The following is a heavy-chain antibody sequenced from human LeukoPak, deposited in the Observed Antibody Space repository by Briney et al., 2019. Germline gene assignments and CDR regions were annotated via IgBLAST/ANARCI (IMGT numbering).Heavy chain of an antibody. CDR1: GGSISSGSYY. V-gene: IGHV4-61*02. CDR2: IYTSGST. Sequence: SETLSLTCTVSGGSISSGSYYWSWIRQPAGKGLEWIGRIYTSGSTNYNPSLKSRVTISVDTSKNQFSLKLSSVTAADTAVYYCARAFYYDDAFDIWGQGTMVTVSS. D-gene: IGHD3-3*01. J-gene: IGHJ3*02. CDR3: ARAFYYDDAFDI.